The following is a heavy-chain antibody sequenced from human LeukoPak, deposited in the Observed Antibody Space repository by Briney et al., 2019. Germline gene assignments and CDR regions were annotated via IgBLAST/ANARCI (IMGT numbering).Heavy chain of an antibody. J-gene: IGHJ4*02. CDR1: GGSISSSSYY. Sequence: NPSETLSLTCTVSGGSISSSSYYWGWIRQPPGKGLEWIGSIYYSGSTYYNPSLKSRVTISVDTSKNQFSLKLSSVTAADTAVYYCARVSGYDWESSYDYWGQGTLVTVSS. CDR2: IYYSGST. V-gene: IGHV4-39*07. CDR3: ARVSGYDWESSYDY. D-gene: IGHD5-12*01.